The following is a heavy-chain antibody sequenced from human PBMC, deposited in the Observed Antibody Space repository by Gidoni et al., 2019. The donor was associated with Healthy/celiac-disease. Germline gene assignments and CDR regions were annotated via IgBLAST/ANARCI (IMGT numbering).Heavy chain of an antibody. D-gene: IGHD6-19*01. V-gene: IGHV3-23*01. CDR2: ISGSGGST. CDR1: GFTFSSYA. CDR3: AKDGTIAVAGDFDY. J-gene: IGHJ4*02. Sequence: VQLLVSGGGFVPPGGSLRLSCSASGFTFSSYAMSWVRQAPGKGLEWVSAISGSGGSTYYADSVKGRFTISRDNSKNTLYLQMNSLRAEDTAVYYCAKDGTIAVAGDFDYWGQGTLVTVSS.